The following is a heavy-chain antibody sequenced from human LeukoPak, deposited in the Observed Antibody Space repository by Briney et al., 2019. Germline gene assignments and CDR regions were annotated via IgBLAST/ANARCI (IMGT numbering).Heavy chain of an antibody. CDR3: ARGAPRFTRYDAFDI. CDR2: TYYTSKWYN. J-gene: IGHJ3*02. D-gene: IGHD3-16*01. CDR1: GDSVSSNSAT. V-gene: IGHV6-1*01. Sequence: SQTLSLACAISGDSVSSNSATWNWIRQSPSRGLEWLGRTYYTSKWYNDYAVSVKSRITINPDTSKNQFSLQLNSVTPEDTAVYYCARGAPRFTRYDAFDIWGQGTMVTVSS.